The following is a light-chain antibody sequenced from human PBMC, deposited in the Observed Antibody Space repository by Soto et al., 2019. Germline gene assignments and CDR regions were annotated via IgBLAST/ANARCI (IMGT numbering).Light chain of an antibody. Sequence: DIQMTQSPSSLSASVGGRVTITCRASQTISTYLNWYQQTPGRAPALLISAASTLQSGVPSRFSGSGSGTEFTLTISSLQPQDFATYYCQQGYTSPHTFGQGTKVDIK. CDR2: AAS. V-gene: IGKV1-39*01. J-gene: IGKJ2*01. CDR3: QQGYTSPHT. CDR1: QTISTY.